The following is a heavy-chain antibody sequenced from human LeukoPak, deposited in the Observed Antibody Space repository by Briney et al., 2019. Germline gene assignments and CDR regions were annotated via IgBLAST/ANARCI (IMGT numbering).Heavy chain of an antibody. V-gene: IGHV3-74*01. CDR3: ARVVGYYYDSSGYEDY. CDR1: GFTFSSYW. Sequence: GGSLRLSCAASGFTFSSYWMHWVRHAPGKGLVWVSRINSDGSSTSYADSVKGRFTISRDNAKNTLYLQMNSLRAEDTAVYYCARVVGYYYDSSGYEDYWGQGTLVTVSS. J-gene: IGHJ4*02. D-gene: IGHD3-22*01. CDR2: INSDGSST.